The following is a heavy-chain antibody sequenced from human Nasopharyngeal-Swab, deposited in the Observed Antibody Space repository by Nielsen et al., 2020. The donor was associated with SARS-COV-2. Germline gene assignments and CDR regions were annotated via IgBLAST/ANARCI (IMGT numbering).Heavy chain of an antibody. Sequence: GGSLRLSCAASGFTFSDYYMSWIRQAPGKGLEWVSYISSSGSTIYYADSVKGRFTISRDNAKKSLYLQMNSLRAEVTAVYYCARDRHGDDSRNYYYGMDVWGQGTTVSVSS. J-gene: IGHJ6*02. CDR1: GFTFSDYY. D-gene: IGHD4-23*01. CDR3: ARDRHGDDSRNYYYGMDV. V-gene: IGHV3-11*01. CDR2: ISSSGSTI.